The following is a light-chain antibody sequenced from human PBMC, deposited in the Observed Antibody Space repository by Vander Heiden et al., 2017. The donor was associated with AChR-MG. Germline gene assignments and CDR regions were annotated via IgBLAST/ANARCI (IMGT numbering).Light chain of an antibody. V-gene: IGLV2-14*03. CDR2: DVS. CDR1: GSDVGGYSY. Sequence: QSALTQPASVSGSPGQSITISCTGIGSDVGGYSYVSWVTRHPGRAPQPIIYDVSSRPSGVANRFAASKSGNTASLTIAGLQAEDEADYYCAAYVSSSTVVFGGGTKLTVL. CDR3: AAYVSSSTVV. J-gene: IGLJ2*01.